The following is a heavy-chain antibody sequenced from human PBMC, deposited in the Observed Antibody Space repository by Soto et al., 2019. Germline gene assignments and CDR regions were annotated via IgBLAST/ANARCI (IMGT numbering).Heavy chain of an antibody. CDR3: ARGLFMSVTTTDHDAFDI. J-gene: IGHJ3*02. CDR2: MNPNSGNT. V-gene: IGHV1-8*01. CDR1: GYTFTSYD. Sequence: GASVKVSCKASGYTFTSYDINCVRQATGQGLEWMGWMNPNSGNTGYAQKFQGRVTMTRNTSISTAYMELSGLRSEDTAVYYCARGLFMSVTTTDHDAFDIWGQGTMVTVSS. D-gene: IGHD4-17*01.